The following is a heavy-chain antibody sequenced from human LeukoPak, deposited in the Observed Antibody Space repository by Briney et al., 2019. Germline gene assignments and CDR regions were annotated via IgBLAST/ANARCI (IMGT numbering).Heavy chain of an antibody. J-gene: IGHJ5*02. D-gene: IGHD3-3*01. CDR2: INPNSGGT. CDR1: GYTFTGYY. V-gene: IGHV1-2*02. Sequence: ASVKVSCKASGYTFTGYYMHWVRQAPGQGLEWMGWINPNSGGTNYAQKFQGRVTMTRDTSISTAYMELSRLRSDDTAVYYCARTHYDFWSGYYYWFDPWGQGTLVTVSS. CDR3: ARTHYDFWSGYYYWFDP.